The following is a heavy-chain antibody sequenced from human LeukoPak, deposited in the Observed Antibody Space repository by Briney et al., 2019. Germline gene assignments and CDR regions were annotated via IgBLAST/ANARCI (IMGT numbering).Heavy chain of an antibody. V-gene: IGHV4-59*01. D-gene: IGHD1-26*01. J-gene: IGHJ4*02. CDR1: GGSISSYY. Sequence: SETLSLTCTVSGGSISSYYWSWTRQPPGKGLEWIGYIYYSGSTNYNPSLKSRVTISVDTSKNQFSLKLSSVTAADTAVYYCARELVVGATQYFDYWGQGTLVTVSS. CDR2: IYYSGST. CDR3: ARELVVGATQYFDY.